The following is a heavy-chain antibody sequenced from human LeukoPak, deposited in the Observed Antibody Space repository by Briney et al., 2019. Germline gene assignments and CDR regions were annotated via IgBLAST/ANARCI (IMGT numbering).Heavy chain of an antibody. CDR2: ISNSGGST. J-gene: IGHJ4*02. V-gene: IGHV3-23*01. CDR3: AKAATVYPRALDY. D-gene: IGHD1-14*01. Sequence: GGSLRLSCAASGFTFSSYWMSWVRQAPGKGLEWVSGISNSGGSTYYADSVRGRFTISRDKSKNTLFLQMNNLRAEDTAIYYCAKAATVYPRALDYWGQGTLVTVAS. CDR1: GFTFSSYW.